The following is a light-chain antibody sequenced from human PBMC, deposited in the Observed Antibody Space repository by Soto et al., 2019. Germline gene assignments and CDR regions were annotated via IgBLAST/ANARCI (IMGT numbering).Light chain of an antibody. J-gene: IGLJ1*01. V-gene: IGLV1-44*01. Sequence: QSVLTQPPSASGTPGQRVTISCSGGSSNIGTNAVYWYQQLPGTAPKLLIYNNNQRPSGVPDRFSGSKSGTSASLAISGLQSEDEVDYYCAAWDDSLNGYVFGPGTKVTVL. CDR3: AAWDDSLNGYV. CDR2: NNN. CDR1: SSNIGTNA.